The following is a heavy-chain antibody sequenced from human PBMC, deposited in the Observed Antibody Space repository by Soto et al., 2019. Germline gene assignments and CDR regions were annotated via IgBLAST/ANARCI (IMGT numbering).Heavy chain of an antibody. Sequence: SETLSLTCAVSGGSIGSHFWSWIRQAPGKGPELVGYIYHTVNTNYNPALKSRVTISMDTSENQLSLQLSSVTAADTAVYYCARLQYTVVTALDIWGQGTMVTVSS. CDR2: IYHTVNT. J-gene: IGHJ3*02. V-gene: IGHV4-59*11. D-gene: IGHD2-15*01. CDR3: ARLQYTVVTALDI. CDR1: GGSIGSHF.